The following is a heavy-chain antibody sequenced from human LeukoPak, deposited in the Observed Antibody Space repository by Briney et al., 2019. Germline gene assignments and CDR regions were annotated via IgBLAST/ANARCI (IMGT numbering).Heavy chain of an antibody. Sequence: GGSLRLSCAASRFTFSSYAMSWVRQAPGKGLEWVSTISGRGDSTYYADSVKGRFTISRDNSKNTLYLQMNSLRAEDTAVYYCARDAAEYYYDSSGYRRPGGYFQHWGQGTLVTVSS. D-gene: IGHD3-22*01. CDR1: RFTFSSYA. J-gene: IGHJ1*01. V-gene: IGHV3-23*01. CDR2: ISGRGDST. CDR3: ARDAAEYYYDSSGYRRPGGYFQH.